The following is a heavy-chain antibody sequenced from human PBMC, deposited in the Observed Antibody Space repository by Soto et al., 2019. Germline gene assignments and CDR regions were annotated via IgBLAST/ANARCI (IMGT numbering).Heavy chain of an antibody. Sequence: TGGSLRLSCAASGFTFSDYYMSWIRQAPGKGLEWVSYISSSGSTIYYADSVKGRFTISRDNAKNSLYLQMNSLRAEDTAVYYCARGTYNSGWYWFDPWGQGTLVTVSS. J-gene: IGHJ5*02. CDR2: ISSSGSTI. V-gene: IGHV3-11*01. D-gene: IGHD6-19*01. CDR3: ARGTYNSGWYWFDP. CDR1: GFTFSDYY.